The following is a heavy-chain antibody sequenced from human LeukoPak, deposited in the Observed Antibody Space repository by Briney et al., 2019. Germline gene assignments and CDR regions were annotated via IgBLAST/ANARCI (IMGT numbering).Heavy chain of an antibody. CDR2: ISSTSSTI. Sequence: PGGSLRLSCGASGFTFSTYTMNWVRQAPGKGLEWVSSISSTSSTIHYADSVKGRFTISRDNAKNSLFLQMNSLRDEDTAVYYCARETPEYDWGQGTLVTVSS. CDR1: GFTFSTYT. CDR3: ARETPEYD. D-gene: IGHD1-14*01. J-gene: IGHJ4*02. V-gene: IGHV3-48*02.